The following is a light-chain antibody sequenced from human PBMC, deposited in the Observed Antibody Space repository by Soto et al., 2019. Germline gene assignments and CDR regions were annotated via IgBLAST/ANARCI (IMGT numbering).Light chain of an antibody. V-gene: IGKV1-5*03. CDR2: KAS. J-gene: IGKJ1*01. CDR1: QSVSSK. CDR3: QQYNTYWT. Sequence: DIQMTQSPPTLSASDGDRVTITCRASQSVSSKLAWYQQKPGKAPKLLIYKASSLESGVPSRFSGSGSGTEFTLTISSLQHDDFATYYCQQYNTYWTFGQGTQVEIK.